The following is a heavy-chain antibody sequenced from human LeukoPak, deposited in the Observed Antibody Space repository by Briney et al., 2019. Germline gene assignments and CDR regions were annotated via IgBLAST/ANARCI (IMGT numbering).Heavy chain of an antibody. J-gene: IGHJ4*02. CDR1: GGTFSSYA. Sequence: SVKVSCKASGGTFSSYAISWVRQAPGQGPEWMGRIIPILGIANYAQKFQGRVTITADKSTSTAYMELSSLRSEDTAVYYCARGSIAAAGLAIDYWGQGTLVTVSS. CDR3: ARGSIAAAGLAIDY. CDR2: IIPILGIA. V-gene: IGHV1-69*04. D-gene: IGHD6-13*01.